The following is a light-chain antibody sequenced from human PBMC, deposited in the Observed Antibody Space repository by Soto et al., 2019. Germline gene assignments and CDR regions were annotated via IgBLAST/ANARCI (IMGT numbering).Light chain of an antibody. CDR3: LVWDSIGDNYV. J-gene: IGLJ1*01. V-gene: IGLV3-21*02. CDR2: DDS. Sequence: SYEPTQPPSMSVAPGETARLTCGRNNIGSDTVHWYQQKPGQAPVVVVYDDSERPSGTPERISGSNSGDTATLTIRRVEAGDEADYYCLVWDSIGDNYVFGSGTKVTVL. CDR1: NIGSDT.